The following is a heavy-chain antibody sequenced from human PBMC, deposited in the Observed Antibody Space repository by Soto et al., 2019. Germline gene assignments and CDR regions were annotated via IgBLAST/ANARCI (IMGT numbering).Heavy chain of an antibody. CDR2: IGGSGGNT. J-gene: IGHJ4*02. CDR1: GFTFSSHA. Sequence: EVQLLESGGDLVQPGGSLRLSCAASGFTFSSHAMSWVRQAPGKGLEWVSGIGGSGGNTFYADSVMGRFTISRDISNDTLYLQMKSLRAEDTAVYYCAREVYKLGYCSGGSCYHGYYFDYWGQGTLVTVSS. CDR3: AREVYKLGYCSGGSCYHGYYFDY. D-gene: IGHD2-15*01. V-gene: IGHV3-23*01.